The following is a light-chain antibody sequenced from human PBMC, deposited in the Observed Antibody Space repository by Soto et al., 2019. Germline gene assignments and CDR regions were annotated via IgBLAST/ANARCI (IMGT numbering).Light chain of an antibody. CDR1: QAIGDH. J-gene: IGKJ4*01. Sequence: DIQMTQSPSALSASVGDTVTVTCRASQAIGDHLAWFQQQPGKVPKRLIYSVSTLHTGAPSRFSGSGSETDFTLTITNLQPEDFASYFCLQHYTYPPTFGGGT. V-gene: IGKV1-17*03. CDR2: SVS. CDR3: LQHYTYPPT.